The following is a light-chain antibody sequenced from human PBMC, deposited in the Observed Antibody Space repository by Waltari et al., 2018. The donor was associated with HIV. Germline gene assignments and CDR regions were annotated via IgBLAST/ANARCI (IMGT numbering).Light chain of an antibody. V-gene: IGLV2-11*01. Sequence: QSALTQPRSLSGSPGPPVTISCTGTSSDVGGYNYVSWYQQHPGKAPKPMIYDVTKRPSGVPDRFSGSKSGNTASLTISGLQAEDEADYFCCSYAGGYTLVFGGGTKLTVL. CDR2: DVT. CDR1: SSDVGGYNY. CDR3: CSYAGGYTLV. J-gene: IGLJ3*02.